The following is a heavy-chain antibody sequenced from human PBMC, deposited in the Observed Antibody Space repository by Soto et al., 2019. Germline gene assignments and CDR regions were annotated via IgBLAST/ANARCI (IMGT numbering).Heavy chain of an antibody. V-gene: IGHV3-48*03. CDR2: ISSSGSTI. Sequence: PVGSLRLSCAASGFTFSSYEMNWVRQAPGKGLEWVSYISSSGSTIYYADSVKGRFTISRDNAKNSLYLQMNSLRAEDTAVYYCARSPGGSGYYEPYYFDYWGQGTLVTVSS. D-gene: IGHD3-22*01. J-gene: IGHJ4*02. CDR1: GFTFSSYE. CDR3: ARSPGGSGYYEPYYFDY.